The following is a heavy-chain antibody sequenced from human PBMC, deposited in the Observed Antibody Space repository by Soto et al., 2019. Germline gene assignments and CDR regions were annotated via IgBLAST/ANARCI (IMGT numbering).Heavy chain of an antibody. V-gene: IGHV1-2*02. D-gene: IGHD1-26*01. CDR2: INPKNGGK. Sequence: ASVKVSCKASGYTFTVYYMHWVRQAPGQGLEWMGWINPKNGGKMYPQKFQGRVTMTWDTSISTAYMALTRLRSDDTDVYYCARDLAKGGGSAGFDYWGQGTLVTVSS. CDR3: ARDLAKGGGSAGFDY. CDR1: GYTFTVYY. J-gene: IGHJ4*02.